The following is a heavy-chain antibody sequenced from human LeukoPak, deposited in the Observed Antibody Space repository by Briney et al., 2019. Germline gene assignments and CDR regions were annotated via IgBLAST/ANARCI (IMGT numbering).Heavy chain of an antibody. CDR1: GGSISSSSYY. D-gene: IGHD3-10*01. CDR2: IYYSGNT. J-gene: IGHJ4*02. V-gene: IGHV4-39*07. Sequence: SETLSLTCTVSGGSISSSSYYWGWIRQPPGKGLEWIGSIYYSGNTYYNPSLKSRVTISVDRSKNQFSLKLSSVTAADTAVYYCAGDQYYYGSGSSDWGQGTLVTVSS. CDR3: AGDQYYYGSGSSD.